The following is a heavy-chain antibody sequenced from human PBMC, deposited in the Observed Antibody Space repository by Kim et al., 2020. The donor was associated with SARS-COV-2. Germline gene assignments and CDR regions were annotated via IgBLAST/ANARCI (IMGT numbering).Heavy chain of an antibody. CDR1: GFTFSNAW. D-gene: IGHD6-19*01. CDR3: TTGIAVAEGGYYYYGMDV. Sequence: GGSLRLSCAASGFTFSNAWMSWVRQAPGKGLEWVGRIKSKTDGGTTDYAAPVKGRFTISRDDSKNTLYLQMNSLKTEDTAVYYCTTGIAVAEGGYYYYGMDVWGQGTTVTVSS. J-gene: IGHJ6*02. CDR2: IKSKTDGGTT. V-gene: IGHV3-15*01.